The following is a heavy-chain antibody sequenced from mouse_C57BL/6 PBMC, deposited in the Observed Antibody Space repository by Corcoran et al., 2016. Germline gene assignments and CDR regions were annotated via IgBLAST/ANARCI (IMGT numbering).Heavy chain of an antibody. Sequence: QVQLQQSGPELVKPGASVKISGKASGYTFTDYYINWVKQRPGQGLEWIGWIFPGSGSTYYNEKFKGKATLTVDKSSSTAYMLLSSLTSEDSAVYFCARRDYSNYLYAMDYWGQGPSVTVSS. CDR2: IFPGSGST. D-gene: IGHD2-5*01. CDR3: ARRDYSNYLYAMDY. J-gene: IGHJ4*01. CDR1: GYTFTDYY. V-gene: IGHV1-75*01.